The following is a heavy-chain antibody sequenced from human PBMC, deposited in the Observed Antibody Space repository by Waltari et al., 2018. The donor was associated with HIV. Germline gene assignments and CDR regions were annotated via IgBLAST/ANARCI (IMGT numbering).Heavy chain of an antibody. D-gene: IGHD4-17*01. Sequence: EVQLVESGGGLVQAGGSLRLSCAASGFTFSSHWMNWVRQAPGKGLVGCARINGCGRGTSYADSVRGRFSISRGNAENSLHLHMNSVRPEDTGLYYCTREGVETTAPADYWGQGTLVTVSS. CDR3: TREGVETTAPADY. CDR2: INGCGRGT. V-gene: IGHV3-74*01. CDR1: GFTFSSHW. J-gene: IGHJ4*02.